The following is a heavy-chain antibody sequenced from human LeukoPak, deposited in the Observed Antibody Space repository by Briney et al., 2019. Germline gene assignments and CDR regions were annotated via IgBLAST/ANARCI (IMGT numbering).Heavy chain of an antibody. Sequence: GSLRLSCAASGFTFSTYAMTWVRQAPGKGLQWVSTISGSGGSTYYADSVKGRFTISRDNSKNTLYLQMNSLRAEDTAVYYCARGGGAYSYGPMFDYWGQGTLVTVSS. D-gene: IGHD5-18*01. CDR3: ARGGGAYSYGPMFDY. J-gene: IGHJ4*02. V-gene: IGHV3-23*01. CDR2: ISGSGGST. CDR1: GFTFSTYA.